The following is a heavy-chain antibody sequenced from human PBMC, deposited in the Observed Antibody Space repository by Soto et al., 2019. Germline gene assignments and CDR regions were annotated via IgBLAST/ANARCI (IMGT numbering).Heavy chain of an antibody. J-gene: IGHJ3*01. V-gene: IGHV1-2*02. CDR3: VRGGTYHCFEL. Sequence: GSAVQASCKASGYSFTTYYIHWVRQAPGQGLEWMGWIIPNSGGANYAQRFRGRITMTRDTSISTAYLEVSRLKYDDTAMYYCVRGGTYHCFELWGKGTLVTVSS. D-gene: IGHD2-2*01. CDR1: GYSFTTYY. CDR2: IIPNSGGA.